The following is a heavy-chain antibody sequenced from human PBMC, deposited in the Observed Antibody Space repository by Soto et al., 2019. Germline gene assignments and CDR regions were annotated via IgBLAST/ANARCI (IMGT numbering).Heavy chain of an antibody. CDR3: ARARNYDFWSGYYDYYYGMDV. Sequence: ASVKVSCKASGYTFTSYDINWVRQATGQGLEWMGWMNPNSGNAGYAQKFQGRVTMTRNTSISTAYMELSSLRSEDTAVYYCARARNYDFWSGYYDYYYGMDVWGQGTTVTVSS. CDR2: MNPNSGNA. D-gene: IGHD3-3*01. CDR1: GYTFTSYD. V-gene: IGHV1-8*01. J-gene: IGHJ6*02.